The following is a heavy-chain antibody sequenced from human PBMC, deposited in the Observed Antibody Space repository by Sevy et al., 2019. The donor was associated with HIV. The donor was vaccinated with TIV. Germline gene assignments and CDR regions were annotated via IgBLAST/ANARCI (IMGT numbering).Heavy chain of an antibody. D-gene: IGHD1-26*01. CDR1: GGSISGGNYF. Sequence: SETLSLTWTVSGGSISGGNYFWSWIRQSPGKGLEWNGYIHYSGTTNYNPSLKSRVTISVDTSKNQFSLKLRSVTAAETAVYYCARDSGNYPYYFDYWGQGTLVTVSS. CDR2: IHYSGTT. CDR3: ARDSGNYPYYFDY. V-gene: IGHV4-61*01. J-gene: IGHJ4*01.